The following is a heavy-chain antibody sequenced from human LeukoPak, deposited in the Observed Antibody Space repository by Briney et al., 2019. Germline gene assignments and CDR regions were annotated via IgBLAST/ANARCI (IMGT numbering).Heavy chain of an antibody. V-gene: IGHV3-21*01. CDR1: GFTFSSHD. Sequence: SGGSLRLPCLGSGFTFSSHDMDWVRQAPGKGLEWVSSVSSSSYYIYYADSVKGRFTISRDNAQNSVYLQMNSLRAEDTAVYYCARGGRRQWLVKVFDYWGQGTLVTVSS. J-gene: IGHJ4*02. CDR3: ARGGRRQWLVKVFDY. D-gene: IGHD6-19*01. CDR2: VSSSSYYI.